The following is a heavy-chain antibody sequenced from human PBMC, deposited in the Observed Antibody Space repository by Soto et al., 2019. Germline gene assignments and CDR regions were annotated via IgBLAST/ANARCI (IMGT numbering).Heavy chain of an antibody. J-gene: IGHJ5*02. CDR3: AREQYSGNWEP. CDR2: ISAYNGNT. Sequence: QVQLVQSGAEVKKPGASVKVSCKASGYTFTNYGISWVRQAPGQGLEWIGWISAYNGNTQYSQKLQDRVTMTTDTATSPSYVELRSLRSDDTALYYCAREQYSGNWEPWGQGPLVTVSS. D-gene: IGHD6-13*01. CDR1: GYTFTNYG. V-gene: IGHV1-18*01.